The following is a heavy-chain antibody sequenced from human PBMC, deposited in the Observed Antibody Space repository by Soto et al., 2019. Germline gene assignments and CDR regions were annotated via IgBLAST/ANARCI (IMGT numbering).Heavy chain of an antibody. CDR1: GFTFNNYA. Sequence: SGGSLRLSCAAPGFTFNNYAMSWVRRAPGKGLEWVSAISSSGYSTYYADSVKGRFTISRDNSKNTVYLQMNNLRAEDTAVYYCAKGSVVVAAKFDSWGQGTLVTVSS. CDR3: AKGSVVVAAKFDS. CDR2: ISSSGYST. V-gene: IGHV3-23*01. J-gene: IGHJ4*02. D-gene: IGHD2-21*02.